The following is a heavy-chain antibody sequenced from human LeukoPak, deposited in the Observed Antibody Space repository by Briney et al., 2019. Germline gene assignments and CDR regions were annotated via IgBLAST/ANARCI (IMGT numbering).Heavy chain of an antibody. D-gene: IGHD2-21*02. Sequence: GGSLRLSCAASGFTFSSYAMSWVRQAPGKGLEWVSAISGSGGSTYYADSVKGRFTISRDNSKNTLYLQMNSLRAEDTAVYYCAKDRGGDMIIGLGHAFDIWGQGTLVTVSS. CDR3: AKDRGGDMIIGLGHAFDI. CDR2: ISGSGGST. CDR1: GFTFSSYA. J-gene: IGHJ4*02. V-gene: IGHV3-23*01.